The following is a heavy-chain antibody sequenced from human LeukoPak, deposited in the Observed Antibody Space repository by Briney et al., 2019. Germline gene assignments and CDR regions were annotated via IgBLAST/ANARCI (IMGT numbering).Heavy chain of an antibody. CDR1: GGSISSYY. J-gene: IGHJ6*03. CDR3: ARVAGGSGYYRNYYYYYYMDV. V-gene: IGHV4-59*01. Sequence: SETLSLTCTVSGGSISSYYWSWIRQPPGKGLEWIGYIYYSGSTNYNPSLKSRVTISVDTSKNQFPLKLSSVTAADTAVYYCARVAGGSGYYRNYYYYYYMDVWGKGTTVIVSS. D-gene: IGHD3-3*01. CDR2: IYYSGST.